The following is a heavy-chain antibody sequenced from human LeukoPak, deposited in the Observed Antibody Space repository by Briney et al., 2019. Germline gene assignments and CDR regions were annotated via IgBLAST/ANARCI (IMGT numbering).Heavy chain of an antibody. J-gene: IGHJ4*02. D-gene: IGHD3-16*02. CDR3: ARLRLGELSSGFDY. CDR1: GYTFTSNG. CDR2: ISAYNGNT. V-gene: IGHV1-18*01. Sequence: ASVKVSCKASGYTFTSNGISWVRQAPGQGLEWMGWISAYNGNTNYAQNLQGRVTMTTDTSTNTAYMEVRSLRSDDAAVYYCARLRLGELSSGFDYWGQGTLVTVSS.